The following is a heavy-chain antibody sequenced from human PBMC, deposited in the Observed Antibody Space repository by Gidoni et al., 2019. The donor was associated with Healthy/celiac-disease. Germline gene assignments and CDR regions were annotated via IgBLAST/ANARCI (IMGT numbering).Heavy chain of an antibody. D-gene: IGHD3-22*01. J-gene: IGHJ3*02. CDR1: GFTFSSYA. V-gene: IGHV3-23*01. CDR2: IRGSGGST. Sequence: EVQLLESGGGLVQPGGSLRLSCAASGFTFSSYAMSWVRQAPGKGLEWVSAIRGSGGSTYYADSVKGRFTISRDNSKNTLYLQMNSLRAEDTAVYYCAKDSKEAKWYYYDYAFDIWGQGTMVTVSS. CDR3: AKDSKEAKWYYYDYAFDI.